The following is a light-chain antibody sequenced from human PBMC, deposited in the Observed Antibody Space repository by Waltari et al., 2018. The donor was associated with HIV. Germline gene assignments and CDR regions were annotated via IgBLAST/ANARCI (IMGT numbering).Light chain of an antibody. J-gene: IGLJ2*01. CDR1: NSGSTS. Sequence: SYELAQPLSVSVALGQTATITCATENSGSTSVPWYQQKPGQAPVLVIYRDINRPSGIPERFSGSKSGNTATLTISRAQAGDEADYYCQVCDSSTAKVFGGGTKLTVL. CDR3: QVCDSSTAKV. V-gene: IGLV3-9*01. CDR2: RDI.